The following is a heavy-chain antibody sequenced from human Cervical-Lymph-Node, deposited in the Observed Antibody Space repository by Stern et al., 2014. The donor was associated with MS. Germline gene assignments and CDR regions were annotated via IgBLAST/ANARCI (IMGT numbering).Heavy chain of an antibody. CDR3: ARDSLIRTFGVEEGMDV. J-gene: IGHJ6*02. D-gene: IGHD3-3*01. CDR2: NSADNGDT. Sequence: VQLVQSGAEVKKPGASVKVSCKASGYFFTSYGISWGRQAPGQGLEWMGWNSADNGDTNYAQNVQGRVTMTTDTSTNTAYMELSSLRSDDTALYYCARDSLIRTFGVEEGMDVWGQGTTVTVSS. V-gene: IGHV1-18*01. CDR1: GYFFTSYG.